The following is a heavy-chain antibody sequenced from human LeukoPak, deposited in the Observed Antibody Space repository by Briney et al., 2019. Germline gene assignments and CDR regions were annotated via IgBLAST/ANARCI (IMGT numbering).Heavy chain of an antibody. CDR1: GYTFTGYY. J-gene: IGHJ4*02. CDR2: INPNSGGT. Sequence: ASVKVSCKASGYTFTGYYMHWVRQAPGQGLEWMGRINPNSGGTNYAQKFRGRVTMTRDTSISTAYMELSRLRSDDTAVYYCARSGDTAMVMYYFDYWGQGTLVTVSS. D-gene: IGHD5-18*01. CDR3: ARSGDTAMVMYYFDY. V-gene: IGHV1-2*06.